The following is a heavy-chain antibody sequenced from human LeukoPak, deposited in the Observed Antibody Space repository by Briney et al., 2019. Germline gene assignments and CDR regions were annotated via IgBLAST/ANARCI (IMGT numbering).Heavy chain of an antibody. D-gene: IGHD3-22*01. Sequence: GGSLRLSCAASGFTFSIYAMSWVRPAPGKGLEWVSAISGSGGTAYYADSVKGRFTISRDNSKNTLYLQMNNLRAEDTAVYYCAKKGYYDGSGYYMYYFDHWGQGTLVTVSS. CDR2: ISGSGGTA. J-gene: IGHJ4*02. CDR1: GFTFSIYA. V-gene: IGHV3-23*01. CDR3: AKKGYYDGSGYYMYYFDH.